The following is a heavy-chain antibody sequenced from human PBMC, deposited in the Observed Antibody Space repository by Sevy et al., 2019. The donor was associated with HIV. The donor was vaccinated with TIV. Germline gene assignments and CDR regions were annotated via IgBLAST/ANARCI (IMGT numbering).Heavy chain of an antibody. CDR2: IVTNNGNT. CDR1: GYTFTFYG. V-gene: IGHV1-18*04. CDR3: GRGQPAKEYNWFDP. J-gene: IGHJ5*02. Sequence: ASVKVSCKGSGYTFTFYGMSWVRQAPGQGLEWIGWIVTNNGNTKYGLKFQDRVTMTTDTSTTTAYLEVRSLRPDDTAFYYCGRGQPAKEYNWFDPWGQGTQVTVSS.